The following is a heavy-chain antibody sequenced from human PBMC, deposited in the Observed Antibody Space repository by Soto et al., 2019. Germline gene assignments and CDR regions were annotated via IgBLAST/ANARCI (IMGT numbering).Heavy chain of an antibody. Sequence: EVQLVESGGGLVQPGGSLRLSCAASGFTFSGSWMHWVRQAPGKGLVWVSRISSDGSSTTYADSVKGRLTIYRDNAKNMLYLQMNSLGDEDTAVYYCETAGTGTFTYWGQGTLATVSS. CDR1: GFTFSGSW. CDR2: ISSDGSST. CDR3: ETAGTGTFTY. J-gene: IGHJ4*02. D-gene: IGHD1-1*01. V-gene: IGHV3-74*03.